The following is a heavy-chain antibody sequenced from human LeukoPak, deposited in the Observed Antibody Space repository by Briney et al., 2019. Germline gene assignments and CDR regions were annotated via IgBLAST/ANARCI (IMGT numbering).Heavy chain of an antibody. V-gene: IGHV1-69*05. CDR3: AREAHITIFGVFPGDAFDI. CDR1: GGTFSSYA. CDR2: IIPIFGTA. D-gene: IGHD3-3*01. J-gene: IGHJ3*02. Sequence: ASVKVSCKASGGTFSSYAISWVRQAPGQGLEWMGGIIPIFGTANYAQKFQGRVTITTDESTSTAYMELSSLRSEDTAVYYCAREAHITIFGVFPGDAFDIWGQGTMVTVSS.